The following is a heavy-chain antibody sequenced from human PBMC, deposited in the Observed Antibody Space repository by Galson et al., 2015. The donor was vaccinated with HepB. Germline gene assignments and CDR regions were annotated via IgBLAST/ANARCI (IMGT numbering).Heavy chain of an antibody. J-gene: IGHJ5*01. Sequence: TLSLTCTVSCDSINNKNWWHWVRQPPGKGLEWIGEISHSGRTDYNPSLKSRVTISLDKSNNKFSLNMTFVTAADTAVYFCAGDLGQTIFEVLVKKNWFDSWGQGTLVTVSS. V-gene: IGHV4-4*01. CDR3: AGDLGQTIFEVLVKKNWFDS. CDR2: ISHSGRT. D-gene: IGHD3-3*01. CDR1: CDSINNKNW.